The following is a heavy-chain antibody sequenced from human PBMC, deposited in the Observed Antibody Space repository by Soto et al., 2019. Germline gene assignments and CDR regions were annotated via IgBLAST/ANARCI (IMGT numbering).Heavy chain of an antibody. Sequence: QTVGPLRLSYTASEFVVTHNYMTWFRPAPGKGLEWVSIIYTGGSVYYGESVKGRSTISRDSSKNTVFLQVNTLRAEDTAVYYCARATRYFGSLDAWGQGTLVTVSS. CDR2: IYTGGSV. CDR3: ARATRYFGSLDA. CDR1: EFVVTHNY. D-gene: IGHD1-1*01. J-gene: IGHJ4*02. V-gene: IGHV3-53*01.